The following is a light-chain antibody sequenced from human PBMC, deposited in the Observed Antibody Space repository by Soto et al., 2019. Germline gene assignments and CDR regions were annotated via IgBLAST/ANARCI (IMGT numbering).Light chain of an antibody. V-gene: IGKV3-15*01. Sequence: IGLTQSPDTLSVSPGEGATLSCRATQSVGGNLAWFRQKPGQAPRLLIYGISVRATGVPARFSGSGSGTEFILTISSLQSEDFATYYCQQYNQWPITFGQGTRLEIK. J-gene: IGKJ5*01. CDR3: QQYNQWPIT. CDR1: QSVGGN. CDR2: GIS.